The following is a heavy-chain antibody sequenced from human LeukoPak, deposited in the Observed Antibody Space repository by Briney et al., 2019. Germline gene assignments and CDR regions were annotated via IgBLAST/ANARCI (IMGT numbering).Heavy chain of an antibody. J-gene: IGHJ4*02. CDR2: ICGSGFT. Sequence: PGGSLRLSCAASGFTFSSYAMSWVRQAPGKGLEWVSSICGSGFTYYAGSLKGRFTISRDNSKNTLYLQMNSLRAEDTAVYYCARGLYSSSPWGQGTLVTVSS. CDR3: ARGLYSSSP. D-gene: IGHD6-6*01. CDR1: GFTFSSYA. V-gene: IGHV3-23*01.